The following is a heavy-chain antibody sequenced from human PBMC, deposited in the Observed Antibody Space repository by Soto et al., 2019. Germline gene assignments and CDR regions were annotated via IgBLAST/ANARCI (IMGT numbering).Heavy chain of an antibody. D-gene: IGHD2-21*01. CDR1: GGSFSGYY. CDR3: ARDKIPGLLDY. V-gene: IGHV4-34*01. J-gene: IGHJ4*02. Sequence: QVQLQQWGAGLLKPSETLSLTCAVYGGSFSGYYWTWIRQPPGTGLEWIGEINHSGSTHSHPSLTSRVTISLDTSKNQFSLKLTSVTAADTAVYYCARDKIPGLLDYWGQGTLVTVSS. CDR2: INHSGST.